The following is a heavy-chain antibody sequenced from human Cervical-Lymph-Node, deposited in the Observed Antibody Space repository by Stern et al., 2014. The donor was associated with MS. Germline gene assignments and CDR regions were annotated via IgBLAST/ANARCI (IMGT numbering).Heavy chain of an antibody. Sequence: QVTLRESGPALVRPTETLTLTCTFSGFSLTTSGMCVSWIRQPPGKALEWLALVDWDDDKYYSPSLKTRLTISKDTSESKVVLIMTSVDPVDTATYYCARTVFTTDGNHQAIDGMDVWGQGTTVTVSS. CDR3: ARTVFTTDGNHQAIDGMDV. V-gene: IGHV2-70*01. CDR1: GFSLTTSGMC. CDR2: VDWDDDK. D-gene: IGHD1-14*01. J-gene: IGHJ6*02.